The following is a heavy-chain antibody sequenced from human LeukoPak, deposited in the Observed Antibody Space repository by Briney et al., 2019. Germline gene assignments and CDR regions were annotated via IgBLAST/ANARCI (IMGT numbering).Heavy chain of an antibody. D-gene: IGHD1-26*01. V-gene: IGHV3-23*01. CDR3: AKDLSGSLVGATIDY. CDR1: GFTFSSYA. Sequence: PGGSLRLSCAASGFTFSSYAMSWVRQAPGKGLEWVSDISGSGGSTYYADSVKGRFTISRDNSKNTLYLQMNSLRAEDTAVYYCAKDLSGSLVGATIDYWGQGTLVTVSS. CDR2: ISGSGGST. J-gene: IGHJ4*02.